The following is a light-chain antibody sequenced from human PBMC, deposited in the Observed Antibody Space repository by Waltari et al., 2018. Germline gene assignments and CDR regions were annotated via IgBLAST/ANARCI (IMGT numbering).Light chain of an antibody. J-gene: IGKJ2*01. CDR1: QSVLYSSNNKNY. V-gene: IGKV4-1*01. CDR3: QQYYSTLLYT. Sequence: INCKFSQSVLYSSNNKNYLAWYQQKPGQPPKLLIYWASTRESGVPDRFSGSGSGTDFTLTISSLQAEDVAVYYCQQYYSTLLYTFGQGTKLEIK. CDR2: WAS.